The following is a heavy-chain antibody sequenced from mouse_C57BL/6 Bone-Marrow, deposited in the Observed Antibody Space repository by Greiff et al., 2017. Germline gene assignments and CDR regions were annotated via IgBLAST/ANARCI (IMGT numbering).Heavy chain of an antibody. CDR2: LNPGSGGT. J-gene: IGHJ2*01. Sequence: QVQLQQSGAELVRPGTSVKVSCKASGYAFPTYLIEWVKQRPGPGLLSLCVLNPGSGGTNYNEKFNGKATLTADKSSSTAYMQLSSLTSEDSAVYFCARWGYGSSWYYFDYWGQGTTLTVSS. V-gene: IGHV1-54*01. CDR1: GYAFPTYL. CDR3: ARWGYGSSWYYFDY. D-gene: IGHD1-1*01.